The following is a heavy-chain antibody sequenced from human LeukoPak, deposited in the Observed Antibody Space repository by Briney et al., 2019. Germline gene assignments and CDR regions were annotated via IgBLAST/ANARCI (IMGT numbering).Heavy chain of an antibody. CDR1: GFSFRTSD. Sequence: PGGSLRLSCAASGFSFRTSDMNWVRQAPGKGREWVSHISSSGSTIYYADSVKGRFTVSRDNFEDSLYLQMSSLRAEDTAVYYCARDLLTGNDYWGQGTLVTVSS. CDR3: ARDLLTGNDY. J-gene: IGHJ4*02. D-gene: IGHD7-27*01. CDR2: ISSSGSTI. V-gene: IGHV3-48*01.